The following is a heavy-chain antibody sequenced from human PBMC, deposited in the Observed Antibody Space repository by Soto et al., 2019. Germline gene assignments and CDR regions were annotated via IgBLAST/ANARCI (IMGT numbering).Heavy chain of an antibody. J-gene: IGHJ3*02. V-gene: IGHV4-31*03. D-gene: IGHD3-22*01. CDR2: IYYSGST. Sequence: SETLSLTCTVSGGSISSGGYYWSWIRQHPGKGLEWIGYIYYSGSTYYNPSLKSRVTISVDTSKNQFSLKLSSVTAADTAVYYCATLDYYDSSGYPRAFDIWGQGTMVTVSS. CDR3: ATLDYYDSSGYPRAFDI. CDR1: GGSISSGGYY.